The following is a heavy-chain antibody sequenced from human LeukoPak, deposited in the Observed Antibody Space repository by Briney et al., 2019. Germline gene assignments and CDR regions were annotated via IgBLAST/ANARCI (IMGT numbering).Heavy chain of an antibody. CDR2: INVGNGNT. CDR3: ARDTVNGVLGYYYYGMDV. CDR1: GYTFTSYA. V-gene: IGHV1-3*01. Sequence: ASVKLCCKASGYTFTSYAIHWVRQSPGHRLEWMGWINVGNGNTKYSQKFQARVTITRDTSASTAYMELSSLRSEDTAVYYCARDTVNGVLGYYYYGMDVWGQGTTVTVSS. J-gene: IGHJ6*02. D-gene: IGHD2-8*01.